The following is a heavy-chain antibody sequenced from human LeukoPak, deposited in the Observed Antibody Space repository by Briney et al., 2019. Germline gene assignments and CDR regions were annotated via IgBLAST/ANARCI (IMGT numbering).Heavy chain of an antibody. J-gene: IGHJ4*02. V-gene: IGHV3-43*01. D-gene: IGHD5-12*01. CDR1: GFTFDDYT. CDR2: ISWDGGST. Sequence: GGSLRLSCAASGFTFDDYTMHWVRHAPGKGLEWVSLISWDGGSTYYADSVKGRFTISRDNSKNSLYLQMNSLRTEDTALYYCAKGLGDGYNYGFDYWGQGTLVTVSS. CDR3: AKGLGDGYNYGFDY.